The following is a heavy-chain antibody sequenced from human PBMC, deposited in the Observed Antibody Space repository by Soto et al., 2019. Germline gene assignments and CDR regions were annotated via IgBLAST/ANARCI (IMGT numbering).Heavy chain of an antibody. CDR1: GYAFTTYG. V-gene: IGHV1-18*01. Sequence: QVHLVQSGAEVKKPGASVKVSCQGSGYAFTTYGITWVRQAPGQGLEWMGWISAHNGNTNYAQKLQGRVTVTRDTSTSTANTELKSMIYAASALYYCARGRYGDYWGQGALVTVSS. D-gene: IGHD1-1*01. CDR2: ISAHNGNT. CDR3: ARGRYGDY. J-gene: IGHJ4*02.